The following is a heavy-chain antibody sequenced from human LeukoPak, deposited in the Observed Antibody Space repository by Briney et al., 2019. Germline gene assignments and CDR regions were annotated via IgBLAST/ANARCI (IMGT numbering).Heavy chain of an antibody. CDR1: GGSISSYY. V-gene: IGHV4-59*08. Sequence: SETLSLTCTVSGGSISSYYWSWIRQPPGKGLEWIGYIYYSGSTNYNPSLKSRVTISVDTSKNQFSLKLSSVTAADTAVYYCARTAPEYSSGRTWGAFDIWGQGTMVTVSS. CDR2: IYYSGST. D-gene: IGHD6-19*01. CDR3: ARTAPEYSSGRTWGAFDI. J-gene: IGHJ3*02.